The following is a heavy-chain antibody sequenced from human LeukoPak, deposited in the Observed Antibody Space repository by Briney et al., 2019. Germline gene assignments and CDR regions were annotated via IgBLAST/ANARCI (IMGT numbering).Heavy chain of an antibody. CDR1: GGSISSSY. D-gene: IGHD1-14*01. J-gene: IGHJ3*02. CDR3: ARENRFDAFDI. CDR2: IYYSGST. Sequence: KPSETLSLTCTDPGGSISSSYWCWIRQPPGEGLEWIAYIYYSGSTNYNPSLKSRVTISVDTSKNQFSLKLSSVTAADTTVYYCARENRFDAFDIWGQGIMVTVSS. V-gene: IGHV4-59*01.